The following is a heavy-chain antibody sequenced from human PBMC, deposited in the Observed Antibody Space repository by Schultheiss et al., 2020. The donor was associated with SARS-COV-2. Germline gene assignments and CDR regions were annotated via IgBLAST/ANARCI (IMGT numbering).Heavy chain of an antibody. CDR2: IYHSGNI. D-gene: IGHD6-13*01. Sequence: SQTLSLTCAVYGGSFSGYYWSWIRQPPGKGLEWIGYIYHSGNIKYSSSLKSRVSISVDTSKNQVSLKVRSVTAADTAVYYCARGGSIAAAAFDPWGQGTLVTVSS. V-gene: IGHV4-59*01. CDR3: ARGGSIAAAAFDP. CDR1: GGSFSGYY. J-gene: IGHJ5*02.